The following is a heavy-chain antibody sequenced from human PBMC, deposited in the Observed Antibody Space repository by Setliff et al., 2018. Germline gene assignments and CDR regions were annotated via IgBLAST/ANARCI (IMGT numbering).Heavy chain of an antibody. CDR2: INHSGST. Sequence: SETLSLTCTVYGGSFTNYYWGWIRQSPGKGLEWIGEINHSGSTNYNPSLKSRVTMSVDTSKRQFSLKLGSATAADTAVYYCARLSWNGLRYYGLDVWGQGTTVTAP. J-gene: IGHJ6*02. V-gene: IGHV4-34*01. D-gene: IGHD3-3*01. CDR1: GGSFTNYY. CDR3: ARLSWNGLRYYGLDV.